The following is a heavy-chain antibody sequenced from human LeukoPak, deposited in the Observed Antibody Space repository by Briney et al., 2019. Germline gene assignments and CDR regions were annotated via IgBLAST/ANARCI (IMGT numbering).Heavy chain of an antibody. D-gene: IGHD5-18*01. CDR1: GFTFSSYW. CDR2: IKQDGSEK. Sequence: PGGSLRLSCAASGFTFSSYWMSWVRQAPGKGLEWVANIKQDGSEKYYVDSVKGRFTISRDNAKNSLYLQMNSLRAEDTAVYYCAREERVQLWFGELNYWGQGTLVTVSS. V-gene: IGHV3-7*01. J-gene: IGHJ4*02. CDR3: AREERVQLWFGELNY.